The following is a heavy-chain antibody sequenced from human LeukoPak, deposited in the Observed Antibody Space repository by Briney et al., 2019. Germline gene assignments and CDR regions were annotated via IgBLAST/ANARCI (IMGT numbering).Heavy chain of an antibody. D-gene: IGHD2-15*01. J-gene: IGHJ4*02. CDR3: ATSARTYIGSSLDY. Sequence: GGSLRLSCAASGFTFSTYGMHWVRQDPGKGLVWVSRISSGASITSYANAAKGRFTISRDNAKNTLYLQMNSLRAEDTALYYCATSARTYIGSSLDYWGQGTLVTVSS. CDR2: ISSGASIT. V-gene: IGHV3-74*01. CDR1: GFTFSTYG.